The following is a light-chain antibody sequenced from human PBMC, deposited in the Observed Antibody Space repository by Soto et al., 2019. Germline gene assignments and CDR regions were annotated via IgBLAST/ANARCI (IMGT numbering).Light chain of an antibody. V-gene: IGKV1-39*01. Sequence: DIQMTQSPSSLSASVGDRVTITCRTSQSISIYLNWYQQKPGKAPKLLIYAASNLQSGVPSRFSGSGSGTGFTLTIRSLQPDEFETCYCQQSNTALTFGQGTRLDIK. J-gene: IGKJ5*01. CDR1: QSISIY. CDR2: AAS. CDR3: QQSNTALT.